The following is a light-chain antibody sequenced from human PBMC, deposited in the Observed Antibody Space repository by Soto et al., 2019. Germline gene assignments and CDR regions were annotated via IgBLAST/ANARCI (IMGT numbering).Light chain of an antibody. CDR3: QQYDKWPLT. J-gene: IGKJ4*01. V-gene: IGKV3D-15*01. Sequence: EIVMPQSRATLSVSPGEGYTLSGRASHSVDSNLAWYQQKPGQAPRLLIFGASTRATGIPTRFSGGGSGTDFTLTISSLQSEDFGLYFCQQYDKWPLTVGRGNKVVIK. CDR2: GAS. CDR1: HSVDSN.